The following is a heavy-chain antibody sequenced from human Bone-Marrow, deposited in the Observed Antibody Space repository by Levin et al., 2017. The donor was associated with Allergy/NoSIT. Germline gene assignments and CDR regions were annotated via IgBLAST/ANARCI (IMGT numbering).Heavy chain of an antibody. Sequence: SVKVSCKASGFTFTSSAVQWVRQARGQRLEWIGWIVVGSGNTNYAQKFQERVTITRDMSTSTAYMELSSLRSEDTAVYYCAAEYWNGDPYYYYGMDVWGQGTTVTVSS. CDR1: GFTFTSSA. CDR2: IVVGSGNT. V-gene: IGHV1-58*01. CDR3: AAEYWNGDPYYYYGMDV. D-gene: IGHD1-1*01. J-gene: IGHJ6*02.